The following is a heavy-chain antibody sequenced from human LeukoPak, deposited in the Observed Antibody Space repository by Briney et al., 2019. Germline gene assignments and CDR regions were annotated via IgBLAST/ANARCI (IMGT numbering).Heavy chain of an antibody. V-gene: IGHV3-30-3*01. CDR3: ARGIRYGSGWYYFDY. CDR1: GFTFTSYA. J-gene: IGHJ4*02. Sequence: GGSLRLSCAASGFTFTSYAMHWVRQAPGKGLDWVALISYDGSDKYYADSVKGRFTMSRDNSKNTLSLQMDSLRAEDTAVYYCARGIRYGSGWYYFDYWGQGTLVTVSS. D-gene: IGHD6-19*01. CDR2: ISYDGSDK.